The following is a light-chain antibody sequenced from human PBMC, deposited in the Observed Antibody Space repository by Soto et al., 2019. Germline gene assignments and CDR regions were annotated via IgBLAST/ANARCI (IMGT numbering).Light chain of an antibody. CDR3: QQYYSYPRT. J-gene: IGKJ1*01. V-gene: IGKV1-8*01. CDR2: AAS. CDR1: QGISSY. Sequence: SASTGDRVTITCRASQGISSYLAWYQQKPGKAPNLLIYAASTLQSGVPSRFSGSGSGTDFTLTITCLQSEDFATYYCQQYYSYPRTFGQGTKVDIK.